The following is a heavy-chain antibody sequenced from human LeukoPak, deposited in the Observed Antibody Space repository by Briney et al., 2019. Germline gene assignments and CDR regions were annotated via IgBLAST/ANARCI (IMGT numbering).Heavy chain of an antibody. V-gene: IGHV4-39*07. J-gene: IGHJ3*02. Sequence: SETLSLTCTLSGGSVTTSSFYWAWIRQPPGKGLECIGTIYYSGITYYHSSLKSRVTISVDTSKNQFSLKLNSVTAADDAVYFCAKSGPAAGCPDAFDIWGQGTMVTVSS. D-gene: IGHD2-2*01. CDR1: GGSVTTSSFY. CDR3: AKSGPAAGCPDAFDI. CDR2: IYYSGIT.